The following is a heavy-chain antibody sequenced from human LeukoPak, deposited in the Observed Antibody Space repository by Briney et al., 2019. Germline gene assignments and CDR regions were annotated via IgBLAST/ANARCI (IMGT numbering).Heavy chain of an antibody. CDR1: GFTFSSYA. V-gene: IGHV3-23*01. D-gene: IGHD3-22*01. CDR2: ISGSGGST. Sequence: GGSLRLSCAASGFTFSSYAMSWVRQAPGKGLEWVSAISGSGGSTYYADSVKGRLTISRDNSKNTLYLQMNSLRAEDTAVYYCARENPYYYDSSGYYYAGYWGQGTLVTVSS. CDR3: ARENPYYYDSSGYYYAGY. J-gene: IGHJ4*02.